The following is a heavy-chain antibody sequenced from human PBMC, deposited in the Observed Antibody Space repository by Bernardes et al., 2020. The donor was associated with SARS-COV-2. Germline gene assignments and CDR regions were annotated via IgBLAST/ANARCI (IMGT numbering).Heavy chain of an antibody. Sequence: SETLSLTCTVSGGSISSYYWSWIRQPPGKGLEWIGYIYYSGSTNYNPSLKSRVTISVDTSKNQFSLKLSSVTAADTAVYYCARAQYYDYIWGSYRHDYWGQGTLVTVSS. CDR1: GGSISSYY. CDR2: IYYSGST. V-gene: IGHV4-59*01. D-gene: IGHD3-16*02. CDR3: ARAQYYDYIWGSYRHDY. J-gene: IGHJ4*02.